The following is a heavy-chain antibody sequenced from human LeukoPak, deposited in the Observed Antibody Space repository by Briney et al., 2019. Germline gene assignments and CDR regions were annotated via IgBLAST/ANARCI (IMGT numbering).Heavy chain of an antibody. CDR2: IYYSGST. Sequence: SETLSLTCTVSGGSIGSYYWSWIRQPPGKGLEWIGYIYYSGSTNYNPSLKSRVTISVDTSKNQFSLKLSSVTAADTAVYYCARWSDYYGSGNWFDPWGQGTLVTVSS. V-gene: IGHV4-59*01. CDR1: GGSIGSYY. J-gene: IGHJ5*02. CDR3: ARWSDYYGSGNWFDP. D-gene: IGHD3-10*01.